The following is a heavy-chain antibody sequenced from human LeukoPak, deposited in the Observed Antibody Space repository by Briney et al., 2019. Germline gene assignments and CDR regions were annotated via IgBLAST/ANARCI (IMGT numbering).Heavy chain of an antibody. CDR3: ATGAPGYGSGSQIFDY. Sequence: ASVKVSCKVSGYTLTELSMHWVRQAPGKGLEWMGGFDPEDGETIYAQKFQGRVTMTEDTSTDTAYMELSGLRSEDTAVYYCATGAPGYGSGSQIFDYWGQGTLVTVSS. V-gene: IGHV1-24*01. D-gene: IGHD3-10*01. CDR1: GYTLTELS. J-gene: IGHJ4*02. CDR2: FDPEDGET.